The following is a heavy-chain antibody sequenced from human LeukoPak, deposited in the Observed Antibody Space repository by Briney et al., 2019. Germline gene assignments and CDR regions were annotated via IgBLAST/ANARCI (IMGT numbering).Heavy chain of an antibody. CDR2: IYPGDSDT. J-gene: IGHJ4*02. CDR3: ARRQGCSSTSCPPDS. V-gene: IGHV5-51*01. CDR1: GYSFTTYW. Sequence: HGESLKISCRGSGYSFTTYWIGWVRQMPGKGLEWMGIIYPGDSDTRYSPSFQGQVTMSADKSINTAHLQWSSLKASDTAMYYCARRQGCSSTSCPPDSWGQGTLVTVSS. D-gene: IGHD2-2*01.